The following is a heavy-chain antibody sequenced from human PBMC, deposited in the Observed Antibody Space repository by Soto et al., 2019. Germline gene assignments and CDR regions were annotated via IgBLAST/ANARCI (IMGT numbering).Heavy chain of an antibody. D-gene: IGHD4-17*01. CDR3: ARPVTTYNYFYGVDV. J-gene: IGHJ6*02. V-gene: IGHV1-3*04. CDR2: INTDKGNT. CDR1: GYTFTSYA. Sequence: ASVKVSCKTSGYTFTSYALHWVRQAPGQRLEWMGWINTDKGNTKYSQKFQDRLTITRDTPASTAYMELSSLQFEDTAVYYCARPVTTYNYFYGVDVWGQGTTVTVSS.